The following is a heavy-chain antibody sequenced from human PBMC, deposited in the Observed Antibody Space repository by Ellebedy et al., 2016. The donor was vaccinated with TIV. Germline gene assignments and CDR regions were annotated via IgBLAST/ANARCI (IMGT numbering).Heavy chain of an antibody. CDR3: VRIAAAVSTAHFDY. D-gene: IGHD6-13*01. CDR2: ISYDGSNK. J-gene: IGHJ4*02. CDR1: GFTFSSYG. Sequence: GGSLRLXXAASGFTFSSYGMHWVRQAPGKGLEWVAVISYDGSNKYYADSVKGRFTISRDNSKNTLYLQMNSLRAEDTAVYYCVRIAAAVSTAHFDYWGQGTLVTVSS. V-gene: IGHV3-30*03.